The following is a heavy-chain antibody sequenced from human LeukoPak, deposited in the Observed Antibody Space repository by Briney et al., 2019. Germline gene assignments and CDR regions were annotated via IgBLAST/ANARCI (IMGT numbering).Heavy chain of an antibody. D-gene: IGHD2-21*02. CDR1: GFTFSTFA. J-gene: IGHJ4*02. V-gene: IGHV3-23*01. CDR3: AREVTWYYFDR. CDR2: IFPSGGEI. Sequence: GGSLRLSCAASGFTFSTFAMIWVRQPPGKGLEWVSSIFPSGGEIHYADSVRGRFTISRDNSKSTLSLQMNSLRAEDTAVYYCAREVTWYYFDRWGQGTPVTVSS.